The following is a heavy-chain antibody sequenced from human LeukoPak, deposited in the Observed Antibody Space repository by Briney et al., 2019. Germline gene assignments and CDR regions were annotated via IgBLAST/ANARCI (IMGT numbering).Heavy chain of an antibody. CDR1: GDSMTETH. D-gene: IGHD3-3*01. Sequence: SETLSLTCTVSGDSMTETHWNWLRQPPGKALEWIGCIYYGGSTTYNPALKSRVSISVDTSKNQFSLQLTSVTAADTAVYYCARGWSGVPYWFDPWGQGALVTVS. CDR2: IYYGGST. J-gene: IGHJ5*02. V-gene: IGHV4-59*01. CDR3: ARGWSGVPYWFDP.